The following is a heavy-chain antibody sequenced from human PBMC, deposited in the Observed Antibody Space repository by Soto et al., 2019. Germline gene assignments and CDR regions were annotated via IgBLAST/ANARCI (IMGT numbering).Heavy chain of an antibody. CDR2: IYYSGST. Sequence: SETLSLTCTVSGGSISSYYWSWIRQPPGKGLEWIGYIYYSGSTNYNPSLKSRVTISVDTSKNQFSLKLSSVTAVDTAVYYCARGVYDILTGIYYYYGMDVWGQGTTVTVSS. CDR1: GGSISSYY. CDR3: ARGVYDILTGIYYYYGMDV. D-gene: IGHD3-9*01. J-gene: IGHJ6*02. V-gene: IGHV4-59*01.